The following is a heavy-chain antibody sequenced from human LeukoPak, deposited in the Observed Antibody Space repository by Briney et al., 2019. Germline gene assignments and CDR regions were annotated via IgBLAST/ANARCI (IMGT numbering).Heavy chain of an antibody. Sequence: PGGSLRLSCAASGFTFSSYSMNWVRQAPGKGLEWVSYISSSSSTIYYADSVKGRFTISRDNAKNSLYLQMNSLRAEDTAVYYCAKDRGELLWFGELVGIDYWGQGTLVTVSS. V-gene: IGHV3-48*04. CDR2: ISSSSSTI. J-gene: IGHJ4*02. CDR3: AKDRGELLWFGELVGIDY. D-gene: IGHD3-10*01. CDR1: GFTFSSYS.